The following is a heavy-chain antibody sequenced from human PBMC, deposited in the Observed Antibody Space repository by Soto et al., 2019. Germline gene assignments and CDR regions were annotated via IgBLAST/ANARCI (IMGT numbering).Heavy chain of an antibody. CDR2: INPSGGST. J-gene: IGHJ6*02. CDR3: ARDDSGGDYYYGMDV. V-gene: IGHV1-46*01. Sequence: ASVKVSCKASGGTFSSYGISWVRQAPGQGLEWMGRINPSGGSTSYAQKFQGRVTMTRDTSTSTVYMELSSLRSEDTAVYYCARDDSGGDYYYGMDVWGQGTTVTVSS. D-gene: IGHD2-15*01. CDR1: GGTFSSYG.